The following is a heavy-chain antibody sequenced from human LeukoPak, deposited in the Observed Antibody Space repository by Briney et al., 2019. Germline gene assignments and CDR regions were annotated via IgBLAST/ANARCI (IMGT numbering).Heavy chain of an antibody. CDR3: ARGLDYDSSGYYYFHDAFDI. Sequence: SETLSLTCAVYGGSFSGYYWGWIRQPPGKGLEWIGEINHSGSTNYNPSLKSRVTISVDTSKNQFSLKLSSVTAADTAVYYCARGLDYDSSGYYYFHDAFDIWGQGTMVTVSS. D-gene: IGHD3-22*01. CDR1: GGSFSGYY. J-gene: IGHJ3*02. V-gene: IGHV4-34*01. CDR2: INHSGST.